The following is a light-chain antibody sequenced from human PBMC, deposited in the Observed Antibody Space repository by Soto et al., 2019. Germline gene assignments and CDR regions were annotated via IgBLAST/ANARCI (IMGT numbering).Light chain of an antibody. Sequence: DIQLAQSPSSLSASVGDRVTITCRASQDIDTYLNWYQHKPGQAPRLLIYAASALVSGVPSRFSAGGSGTDFTLIISGLQAEALATYYCQQSDTVPHTFGLGTKLEIK. CDR2: AAS. J-gene: IGKJ2*01. CDR1: QDIDTY. CDR3: QQSDTVPHT. V-gene: IGKV1-39*01.